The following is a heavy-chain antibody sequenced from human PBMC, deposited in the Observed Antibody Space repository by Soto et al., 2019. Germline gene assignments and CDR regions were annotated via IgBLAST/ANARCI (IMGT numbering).Heavy chain of an antibody. CDR3: ARDYGGKPGDWYFDL. CDR2: IIPIFGTA. D-gene: IGHD4-17*01. V-gene: IGHV1-69*01. Sequence: QVQLVQSGAEVKKPGSSVKVSCKASGGTFSSYAISWVRQAPGQGLEWMGGIIPIFGTANYAQKFQGRVTITADESTSTANMELGSLRAEDTAVYYCARDYGGKPGDWYFDLWGRGTLVTVSS. J-gene: IGHJ2*01. CDR1: GGTFSSYA.